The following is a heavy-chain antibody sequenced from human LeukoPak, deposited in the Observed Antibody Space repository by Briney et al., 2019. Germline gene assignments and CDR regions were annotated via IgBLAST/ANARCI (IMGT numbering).Heavy chain of an antibody. CDR1: GFTLSSYA. CDR2: ISASGGST. V-gene: IGHV3-23*01. D-gene: IGHD3-10*01. CDR3: AKVMKGSERLTMVRGVIIKTAGLYYMDV. Sequence: GGSLRLSCAASGFTLSSYAMSWVRQAPGKGLEWVSSISASGGSTNYADSGKGRFTISRDNSKNTVYLQMKRLRAEDTAVYYCAKVMKGSERLTMVRGVIIKTAGLYYMDVWGKGTTVTVSS. J-gene: IGHJ6*03.